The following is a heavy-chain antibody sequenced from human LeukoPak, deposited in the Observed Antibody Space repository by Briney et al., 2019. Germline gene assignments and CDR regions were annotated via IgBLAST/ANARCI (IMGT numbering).Heavy chain of an antibody. CDR2: ISVYNGET. Sequence: GASVKVSCKASGYTFTSYGVSWVRQAPGQGLEWMGWISVYNGETDYAQKLQGRVTMTTDTSTSTAYMELRSLRSDDTAVYYCARAYYDFWSDGLDIWGQGTMVTVSS. J-gene: IGHJ3*02. D-gene: IGHD3-3*01. CDR1: GYTFTSYG. CDR3: ARAYYDFWSDGLDI. V-gene: IGHV1-18*01.